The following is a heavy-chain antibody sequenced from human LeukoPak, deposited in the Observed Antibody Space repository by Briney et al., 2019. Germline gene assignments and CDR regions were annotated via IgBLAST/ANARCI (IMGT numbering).Heavy chain of an antibody. V-gene: IGHV3-21*01. CDR1: GFTFSSYS. CDR3: ARYRSPFSRTSCYGVSSYGMDV. D-gene: IGHD2-2*01. J-gene: IGHJ6*02. CDR2: ISSSSSNI. Sequence: GGSLRLSCAASGFTFSSYSIHWARQAPGKGVEWVSCISSSSSNIYYADSVKGRFNISRDNAKNSLYLEMGSLRAEDTAVYYCARYRSPFSRTSCYGVSSYGMDVWGQGTTVTVSS.